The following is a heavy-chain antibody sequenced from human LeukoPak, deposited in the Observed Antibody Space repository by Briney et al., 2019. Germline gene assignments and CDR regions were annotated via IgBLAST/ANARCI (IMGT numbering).Heavy chain of an antibody. D-gene: IGHD1-26*01. J-gene: IGHJ4*02. CDR1: GYTFTDFY. V-gene: IGHV1-2*02. CDR2: INPNSGGT. CDR3: ARSTAWELRLDY. Sequence: ASVKVSCKASGYTFTDFYMHWVRQAPGQGLEWMGWINPNSGGTNYAQKFQGRVTMTRDTSISTAYTELSRLRSDDTAVYYCARSTAWELRLDYWGQGTLVTVSS.